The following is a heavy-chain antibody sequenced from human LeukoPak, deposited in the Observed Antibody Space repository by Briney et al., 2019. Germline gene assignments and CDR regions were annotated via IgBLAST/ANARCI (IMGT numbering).Heavy chain of an antibody. J-gene: IGHJ4*02. CDR2: ISWSGDRM. CDR1: GFTFEDHV. D-gene: IGHD2-2*01. CDR3: AKDLGGSATTV. V-gene: IGHV3-9*01. Sequence: GGSLRLSCAASGFTFEDHVMHWVRQAPWKGLEWVSSISWSGDRMGYADAVKGRFTISRDNAKNSLFLQMNSLRVEDTALYYCAKDLGGSATTVWGQGTLVTVSS.